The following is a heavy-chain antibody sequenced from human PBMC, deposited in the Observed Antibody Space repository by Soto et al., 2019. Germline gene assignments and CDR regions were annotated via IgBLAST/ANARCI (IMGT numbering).Heavy chain of an antibody. CDR3: ARRSSSSLGSLFDP. J-gene: IGHJ5*02. Sequence: SETLSLTCTVSGGSISTSTYYWECMRQPPGKGLEWIGAMYYTGNKNYNPSLESRVTMSVDTSKNQFSLKLSSVTHTDTAVYYCARRSSSSLGSLFDPWGRGILVTVSS. V-gene: IGHV4-39*01. D-gene: IGHD6-6*01. CDR1: GGSISTSTYY. CDR2: MYYTGNK.